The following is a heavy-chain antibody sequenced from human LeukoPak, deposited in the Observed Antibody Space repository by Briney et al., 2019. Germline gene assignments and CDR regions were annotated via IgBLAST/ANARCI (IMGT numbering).Heavy chain of an antibody. Sequence: GGSLRLSCAASGFTFSSYAMTWVRQAPGKGLEWVSILSASSDTTFYADSVKGRITISRDNSKNTLYLQMNSLRAEDTAVYYCAKGISGSYSPTWDYWGQGTLVTVSS. V-gene: IGHV3-23*01. D-gene: IGHD1-26*01. CDR1: GFTFSSYA. J-gene: IGHJ4*02. CDR3: AKGISGSYSPTWDY. CDR2: LSASSDTT.